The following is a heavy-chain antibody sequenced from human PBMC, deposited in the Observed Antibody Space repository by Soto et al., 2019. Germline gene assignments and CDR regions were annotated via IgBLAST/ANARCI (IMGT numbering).Heavy chain of an antibody. D-gene: IGHD2-15*01. CDR1: GFTFSSYG. Sequence: WGSLRLSCAASGFTFSSYGMHWVRPAPGKGVGCVAVISYDGSNKYYADSVKGRFTISRDNSKNTLYLQMNSLRAEDTAVYYCATEGYCSGGSCYEYYYGMDVWGQGTTVTVSS. CDR3: ATEGYCSGGSCYEYYYGMDV. J-gene: IGHJ6*02. CDR2: ISYDGSNK. V-gene: IGHV3-30*03.